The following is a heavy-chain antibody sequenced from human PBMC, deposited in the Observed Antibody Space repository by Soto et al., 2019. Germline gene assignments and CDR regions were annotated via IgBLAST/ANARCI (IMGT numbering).Heavy chain of an antibody. CDR1: GFIFSNNG. J-gene: IGHJ4*02. V-gene: IGHV3-30*02. Sequence: GGALRLSCEGSGFIFSNNGMHWVRQAPGKGLEWVAFMSYDGSAKFLAGSVKGRFTISRDNSQNTLYLHMNSLRAEDTAVYYCAKGRDYGGNYRDYWGQGTLVTVSS. CDR3: AKGRDYGGNYRDY. D-gene: IGHD4-17*01. CDR2: MSYDGSAK.